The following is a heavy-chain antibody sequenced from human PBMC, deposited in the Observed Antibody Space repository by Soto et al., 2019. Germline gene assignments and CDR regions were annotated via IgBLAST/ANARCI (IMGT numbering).Heavy chain of an antibody. J-gene: IGHJ6*02. V-gene: IGHV3-30-3*01. CDR3: ARDRYYYDSSGYYRGNYYYYGMDV. Sequence: QVQLVESGGGVVQPGRSLRLSCAASGFTFRSYAMHWVRQAPGKGLEWVAVISYDGSNKYYADSVKGRFTISRDNSKNSLYLQKNRLRAEDTAVYYCARDRYYYDSSGYYRGNYYYYGMDVWGQGTTVTVSS. CDR2: ISYDGSNK. D-gene: IGHD3-22*01. CDR1: GFTFRSYA.